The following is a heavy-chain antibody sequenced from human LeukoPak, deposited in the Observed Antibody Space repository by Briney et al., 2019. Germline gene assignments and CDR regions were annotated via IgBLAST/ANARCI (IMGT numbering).Heavy chain of an antibody. Sequence: ASVKVSCKASGYTFTSYYMHWVRQAPGQGLEWMGWINPNSGGTNYAQKFQGRVTMTRDTSISTAYMELSRLRSDDTAVYYCARGPRSGWYLPYYYYYYMDVWGKGTTVTVSS. V-gene: IGHV1-2*02. CDR2: INPNSGGT. CDR3: ARGPRSGWYLPYYYYYYMDV. D-gene: IGHD6-19*01. CDR1: GYTFTSYY. J-gene: IGHJ6*03.